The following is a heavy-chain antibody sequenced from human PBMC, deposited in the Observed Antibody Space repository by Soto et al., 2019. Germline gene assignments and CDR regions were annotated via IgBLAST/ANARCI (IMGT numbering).Heavy chain of an antibody. V-gene: IGHV4-31*03. D-gene: IGHD3-3*01. CDR2: IYYSGST. Sequence: PSETLSLTCTVSGGSISSGGYYWSWIRQHPGKGLEWIGYIYYSGSTYYNAALKSRVTIPVDKSKTRCSLKLSCVTASDTAVYYCARGARSGRFFDYWGQGTWVTFS. CDR1: GGSISSGGYY. J-gene: IGHJ4*02. CDR3: ARGARSGRFFDY.